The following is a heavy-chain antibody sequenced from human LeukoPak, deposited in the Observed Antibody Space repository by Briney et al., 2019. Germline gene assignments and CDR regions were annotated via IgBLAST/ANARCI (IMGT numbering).Heavy chain of an antibody. CDR2: INPNSGGT. Sequence: ASVKVSCKASGYTFTSYAMHWVRQAPGQGLEWMGWINPNSGGTNYAQKFQGWVTMTRDTSISTAYMELSRLRSDDTAVYYCARNRAWYYDSSGYYLGAFDIWGQGTMVTVSS. J-gene: IGHJ3*02. CDR1: GYTFTSYA. V-gene: IGHV1-2*04. D-gene: IGHD3-22*01. CDR3: ARNRAWYYDSSGYYLGAFDI.